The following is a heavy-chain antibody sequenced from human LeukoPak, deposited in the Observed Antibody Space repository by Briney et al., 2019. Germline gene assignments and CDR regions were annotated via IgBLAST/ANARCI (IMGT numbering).Heavy chain of an antibody. CDR3: ASRVVPAARAEYFQN. CDR2: INHSGST. J-gene: IGHJ1*01. CDR1: GGSFSGYY. V-gene: IGHV4-34*01. Sequence: SETLSLTCAVYGGSFSGYYWSWIRQPPGKGLEWIGEINHSGSTNYNPSLKSRVTISVDTSKNPFSMKLSSVTAADTAVYYCASRVVPAARAEYFQNWGEGTLVTVSS. D-gene: IGHD2-2*01.